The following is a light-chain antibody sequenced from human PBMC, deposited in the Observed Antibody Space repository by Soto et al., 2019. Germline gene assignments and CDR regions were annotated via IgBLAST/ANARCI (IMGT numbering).Light chain of an antibody. CDR3: GTWDTSLSAWV. V-gene: IGLV1-51*01. CDR2: DNN. CDR1: SSNIGNNY. Sequence: QAVVTQPPSVSAAPGQRVTISCSGSSSNIGNNYVSWYQHLPGAAPKLLIYDNNERPSGIPDRFSGSKSGTSATLGITGLQTGDEADYYCGTWDTSLSAWVFGGGTKLTVL. J-gene: IGLJ3*02.